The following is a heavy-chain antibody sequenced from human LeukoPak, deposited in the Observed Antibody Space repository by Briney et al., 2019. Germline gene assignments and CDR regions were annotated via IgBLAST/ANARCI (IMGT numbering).Heavy chain of an antibody. V-gene: IGHV3-21*01. CDR1: GFTFSSYS. D-gene: IGHD3-9*01. Sequence: GGSLRLSCLASGFTFSSYSMNWVRQAPGKGLEWVSSISSSSSYIYYADSVKGRFTISRDNAKNSLYLQMNSLRAEDTAVYYCARDSGDYDILTGIWGQGTLVTVSS. CDR3: ARDSGDYDILTGI. CDR2: ISSSSSYI. J-gene: IGHJ4*02.